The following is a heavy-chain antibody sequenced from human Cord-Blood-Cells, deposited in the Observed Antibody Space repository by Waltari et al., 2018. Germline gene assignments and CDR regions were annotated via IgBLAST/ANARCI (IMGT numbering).Heavy chain of an antibody. Sequence: QVQLVQSGAEVKKPGASVKVSCKVSGYTLTELSMHWVRQAPGKGLEWRGGFGPEDGETIYAQKFQGRVTITEDTSTDTAYMELSSLRSEDTAVYYCATGLYSSSSTDAFDIWGQGTMVTVSS. V-gene: IGHV1-24*01. CDR3: ATGLYSSSSTDAFDI. CDR2: FGPEDGET. J-gene: IGHJ3*02. D-gene: IGHD6-6*01. CDR1: GYTLTELS.